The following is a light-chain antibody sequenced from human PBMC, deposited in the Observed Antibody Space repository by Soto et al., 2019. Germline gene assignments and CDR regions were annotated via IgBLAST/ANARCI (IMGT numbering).Light chain of an antibody. J-gene: IGKJ1*01. V-gene: IGKV3-20*01. CDR3: QHYGSSPTT. CDR2: GAS. Sequence: EIVLTQSPGTLSLSPGERATLSCRASQSVSNNYLAWYQQKPGQAPRLLIYGASSGATGIPDRFSGRASGTDFTLTTTRLEPEDFSVYYCQHYGSSPTTFGQGTKVEIK. CDR1: QSVSNNY.